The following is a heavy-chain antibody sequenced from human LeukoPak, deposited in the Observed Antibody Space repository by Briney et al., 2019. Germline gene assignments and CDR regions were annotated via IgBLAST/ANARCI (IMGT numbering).Heavy chain of an antibody. CDR2: ISGSGGST. CDR3: AKSDCSGGSCYPLYYYMDV. Sequence: GGSLGLSCAASGFTFSSYAMSWVRQAPGRGLEWVSAISGSGGSTYYADSVKGRFTISRDNSKNTLYLQMNSLRAEDTAVYYCAKSDCSGGSCYPLYYYMDVWGKGTTVTVSS. D-gene: IGHD2-15*01. J-gene: IGHJ6*03. V-gene: IGHV3-23*01. CDR1: GFTFSSYA.